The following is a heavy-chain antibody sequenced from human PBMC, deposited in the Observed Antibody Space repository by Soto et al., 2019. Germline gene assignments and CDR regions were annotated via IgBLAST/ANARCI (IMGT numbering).Heavy chain of an antibody. CDR2: IYWDDDK. J-gene: IGHJ5*02. Sequence: QITLKESGPTLVKPTQTLTLTCTFSGFSLSSSGVGVGWIRQPPGKALEWLALIYWDDDKRYRTSLRNRLTITKDTSKKQVVLTTTNMDPVDTATYYCATNPYLNNWFDPWGQGTLVTVSS. CDR1: GFSLSSSGVG. V-gene: IGHV2-5*02. CDR3: ATNPYLNNWFDP.